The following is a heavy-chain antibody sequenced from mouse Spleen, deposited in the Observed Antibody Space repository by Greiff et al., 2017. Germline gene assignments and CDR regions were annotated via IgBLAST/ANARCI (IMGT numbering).Heavy chain of an antibody. CDR1: GFTFSSYG. Sequence: EVKLVESGGGLVQPGGSLKLSCAASGFTFSSYGMSWVRQTPDKRLEWVATISSGGSYTYYPDSVKGRFTISRDNAKNTLYLQMSSLKSEDTAMYYCARQNYYGSIYWYFDVWGAGTTVTVSS. D-gene: IGHD1-1*01. CDR3: ARQNYYGSIYWYFDV. V-gene: IGHV5-6*03. J-gene: IGHJ1*01. CDR2: ISSGGSYT.